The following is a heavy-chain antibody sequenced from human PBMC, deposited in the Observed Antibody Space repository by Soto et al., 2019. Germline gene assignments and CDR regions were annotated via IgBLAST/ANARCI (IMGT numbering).Heavy chain of an antibody. CDR2: IKPDGSEK. CDR3: ARGINSDY. CDR1: GFTFSIFW. Sequence: EVQLVESGGGLVQPGGSLRLSCAASGFTFSIFWMSWVRQAPGKGLEWVAKIKPDGSEKYYVDSVKGRFTISRDNAKKSLYLQMDSLRAEDTGVYYCARGINSDYWGQGTLVTVSS. D-gene: IGHD1-20*01. V-gene: IGHV3-7*01. J-gene: IGHJ4*02.